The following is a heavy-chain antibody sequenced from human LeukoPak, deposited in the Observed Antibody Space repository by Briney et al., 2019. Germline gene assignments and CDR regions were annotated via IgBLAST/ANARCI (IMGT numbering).Heavy chain of an antibody. V-gene: IGHV4-59*11. Sequence: SETLSLTCTVSGASISSHYWSWIRQPPGRGLEWIGYIHYSGITSYDPSLKSRVTMSIDTSKSQFSLNLNSVTAVDTAVYYCARVYDYGKFDFWGPGTPLTVSS. CDR2: IHYSGIT. CDR3: ARVYDYGKFDF. CDR1: GASISSHY. J-gene: IGHJ4*02. D-gene: IGHD4/OR15-4a*01.